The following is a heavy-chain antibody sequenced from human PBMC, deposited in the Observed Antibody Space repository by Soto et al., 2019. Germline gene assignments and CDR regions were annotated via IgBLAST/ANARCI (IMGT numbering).Heavy chain of an antibody. J-gene: IGHJ6*02. Sequence: QVQLVESGGGVVQPGRSLRLSCAASGFTFSSYAMHWVRQAPGKGLEWVAVISYDGSNKYYADSVKGRFTISRDNSKNTLYLQMNSLRAEDTAVYYCARDGTSTIFGVVDYYYYGMDVWGQGTTVTVSS. CDR2: ISYDGSNK. D-gene: IGHD3-3*01. CDR1: GFTFSSYA. V-gene: IGHV3-30-3*01. CDR3: ARDGTSTIFGVVDYYYYGMDV.